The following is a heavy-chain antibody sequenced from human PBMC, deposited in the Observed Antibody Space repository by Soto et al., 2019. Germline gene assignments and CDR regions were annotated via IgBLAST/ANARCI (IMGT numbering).Heavy chain of an antibody. D-gene: IGHD3-9*01. Sequence: PSETLSLTCTVSGGSISSGDYYWSWIRQPPGKGLEWIGYIYYSGSTYYNPSLKSRVTISVDTSKNQFSLKLSSVTAADTAVCYCARGRRYDILTGYYFSPPDYWGQGTLVTVSS. J-gene: IGHJ4*02. CDR2: IYYSGST. CDR1: GGSISSGDYY. V-gene: IGHV4-30-4*01. CDR3: ARGRRYDILTGYYFSPPDY.